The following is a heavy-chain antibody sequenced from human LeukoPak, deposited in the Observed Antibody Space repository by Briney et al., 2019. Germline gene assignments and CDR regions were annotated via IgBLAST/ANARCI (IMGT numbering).Heavy chain of an antibody. CDR1: GFTFNNYA. CDR3: ATRRAPDY. J-gene: IGHJ4*02. CDR2: ISTSGDNT. Sequence: GGSLRLSCAASGFTFNNYAMSWVRQAPGKGLEWVSAISTSGDNTNYADPVKGRFTISRDNSKNTLYLQMNSLRAEDTAVYYCATRRAPDYWGQGTLVTVSS. V-gene: IGHV3-23*01.